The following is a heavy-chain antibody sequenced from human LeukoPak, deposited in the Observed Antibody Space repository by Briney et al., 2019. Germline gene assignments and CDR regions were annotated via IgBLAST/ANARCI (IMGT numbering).Heavy chain of an antibody. J-gene: IGHJ4*02. CDR2: MNPNSGNT. D-gene: IGHD2-2*01. V-gene: IGHV1-8*01. Sequence: ASVKVSCKASGYTFTSYDINWVRQATGQGLEWMGWMNPNSGNTGYAQKFQGRVTMTRNTSISTAYMELSSLRSEDTAVYYCARSRSSYCSSTSCYDYFDYWGQGTLVTVSS. CDR3: ARSRSSYCSSTSCYDYFDY. CDR1: GYTFTSYD.